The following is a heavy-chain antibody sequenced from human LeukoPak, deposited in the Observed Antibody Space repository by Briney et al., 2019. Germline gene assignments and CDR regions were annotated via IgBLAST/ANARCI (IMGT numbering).Heavy chain of an antibody. D-gene: IGHD3-22*01. CDR2: INPNSGGT. CDR3: ARDLYDSSGYYPYGWFDP. J-gene: IGHJ5*01. CDR1: GSSFTVYS. Sequence: ASVTLSFKASGSSFTVYSMHWMRQAPGQGPEWMGWINPNSGGTNYAQKFQGRVTVTIDTSISTTYMKLSRLRSDDTSVYYCARDLYDSSGYYPYGWFDPWGQGTLVTVSS. V-gene: IGHV1-2*02.